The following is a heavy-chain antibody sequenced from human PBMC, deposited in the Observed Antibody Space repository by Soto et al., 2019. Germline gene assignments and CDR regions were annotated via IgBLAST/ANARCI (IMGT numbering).Heavy chain of an antibody. Sequence: EVQLVESGGGLVQPGGSLRLSCAASGFTFSSYSINWVRQAPGKGLEWVSYISSSSSTIYYADSVKGRFTISRDNAKNSLYLQMNSLRDEDTAVYYCARENYGDYLNWFDPWGQGTLVTVSS. D-gene: IGHD4-17*01. V-gene: IGHV3-48*02. CDR1: GFTFSSYS. CDR3: ARENYGDYLNWFDP. CDR2: ISSSSSTI. J-gene: IGHJ5*02.